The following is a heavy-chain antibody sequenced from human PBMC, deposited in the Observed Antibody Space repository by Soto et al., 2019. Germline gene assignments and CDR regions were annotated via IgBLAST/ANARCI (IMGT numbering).Heavy chain of an antibody. J-gene: IGHJ4*02. CDR3: AKDLFSLDIVVVPAAMCFPY. D-gene: IGHD2-2*03. V-gene: IGHV3-23*01. Sequence: PGGSLRLSCAASGFTFSSYAMSWVRQAPGKGLEWVSAISGSGGSTYYADSVKGRFTISRDNSKNTLYLQMNNLRAEDTAVYCCAKDLFSLDIVVVPAAMCFPYWGQRTLVTVSS. CDR2: ISGSGGST. CDR1: GFTFSSYA.